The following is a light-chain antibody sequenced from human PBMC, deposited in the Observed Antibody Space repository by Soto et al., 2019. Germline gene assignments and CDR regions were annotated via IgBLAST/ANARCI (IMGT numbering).Light chain of an antibody. V-gene: IGKV1-39*01. CDR2: AAS. Sequence: DIQMTQSPSSLSASVGDRVTIACRASQNIYTYLNWYQQRPGKAPKVMIYAASSLQSGVPSRFSRSGSGTDFTLTVSSLQPEDFATYYCKQTYSTRIFGQGTKVEIK. CDR3: KQTYSTRI. CDR1: QNIYTY. J-gene: IGKJ1*01.